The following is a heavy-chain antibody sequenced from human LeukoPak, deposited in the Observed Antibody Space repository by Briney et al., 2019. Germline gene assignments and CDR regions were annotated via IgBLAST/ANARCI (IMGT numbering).Heavy chain of an antibody. J-gene: IGHJ4*02. Sequence: TETLYLTCAVYGGSFSGYYWSWIRQPPGRGLEWIGYIYYSGSTYYNPSLKSRVTISVDTSKNQFSLKLSSVTAADTAVYYCARGAENYYDSSGYYYYDYWGQGTLVTVSS. CDR1: GGSFSGYY. V-gene: IGHV4-59*06. CDR2: IYYSGST. CDR3: ARGAENYYDSSGYYYYDY. D-gene: IGHD3-22*01.